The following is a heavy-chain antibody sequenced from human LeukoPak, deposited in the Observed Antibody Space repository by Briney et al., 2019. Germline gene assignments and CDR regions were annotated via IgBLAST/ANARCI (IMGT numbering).Heavy chain of an antibody. V-gene: IGHV1-8*01. Sequence: SVKVSCKASGYTFTSYDINWVRQATGQGLEWMGWMNPRSGNTGYAQKFQGRVTMTRNTSISTAYMELSSLRSEDTAVYYCARLSSHYGDYKVDPWGQGTLITVSS. D-gene: IGHD4-17*01. CDR1: GYTFTSYD. CDR2: MNPRSGNT. J-gene: IGHJ5*02. CDR3: ARLSSHYGDYKVDP.